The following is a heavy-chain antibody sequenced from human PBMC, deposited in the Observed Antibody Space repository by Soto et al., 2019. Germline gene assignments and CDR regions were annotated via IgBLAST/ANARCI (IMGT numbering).Heavy chain of an antibody. CDR1: GYTFTSYA. CDR3: ARDGEEPSDFWSGYNYYYYYMDV. J-gene: IGHJ6*03. D-gene: IGHD3-3*01. V-gene: IGHV1-3*01. Sequence: QVQLVQSGAEVKKPGASVKVSCKASGYTFTSYAMHWVRQAPGQRLEWMGWINAGNGNTKYSQKFQGRVTITRDTSASTAYMELSSLRSEDTAVYYCARDGEEPSDFWSGYNYYYYYMDVWGKGTTVTVSS. CDR2: INAGNGNT.